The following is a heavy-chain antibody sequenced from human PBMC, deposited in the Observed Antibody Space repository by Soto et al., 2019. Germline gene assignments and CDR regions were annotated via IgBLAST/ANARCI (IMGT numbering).Heavy chain of an antibody. CDR1: GFTFSDRF. Sequence: PGGSLRLSCAASGFTFSDRFMDWVRQAPGKGLEWVGRIRSKSSIYTTEYAASVKGRFTISRDDSKNSLYLQMNNLKDEDTAVYYCASSSTSCYGGLRYFDYWGQGTLVTVSS. CDR3: ASSSTSCYGGLRYFDY. CDR2: IRSKSSIYTT. D-gene: IGHD2-2*01. V-gene: IGHV3-72*01. J-gene: IGHJ4*02.